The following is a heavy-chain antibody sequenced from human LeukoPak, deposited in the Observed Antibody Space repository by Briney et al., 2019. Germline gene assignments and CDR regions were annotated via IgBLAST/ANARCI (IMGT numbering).Heavy chain of an antibody. CDR3: AKSSSTKMYSGTPGYMDV. CDR2: ISSSGSTI. CDR1: GFTFSSYE. D-gene: IGHD3-10*01. V-gene: IGHV3-48*03. J-gene: IGHJ6*03. Sequence: PGGSLRLSCAASGFTFSSYEMNWVRQAPGKGLEWVSYISSSGSTIYYADSVKGRFTISRDNSKNTLYLQMNSLRAEDTAVYYCAKSSSTKMYSGTPGYMDVWGKGTTVTISS.